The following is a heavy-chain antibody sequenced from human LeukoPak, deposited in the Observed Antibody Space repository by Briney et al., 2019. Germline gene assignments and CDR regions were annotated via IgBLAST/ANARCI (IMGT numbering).Heavy chain of an antibody. CDR3: ARDRGDTLPDYFDY. J-gene: IGHJ4*02. CDR1: GSTFSSYA. CDR2: ISYDGSNK. Sequence: GGCVRLSCAASGSTFSSYAMPWVRQAPGKGLEWVAVISYDGSNKYYADSVKGRFTISRENSKNTLYLQMNSLRAEDTAVYYCARDRGDTLPDYFDYWGQGTLATVSS. D-gene: IGHD4-17*01. V-gene: IGHV3-30-3*01.